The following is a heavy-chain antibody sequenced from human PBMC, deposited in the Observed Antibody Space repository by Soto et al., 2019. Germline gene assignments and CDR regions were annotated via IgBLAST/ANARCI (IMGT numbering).Heavy chain of an antibody. CDR1: GDSVSSGDYY. V-gene: IGHV4-61*08. D-gene: IGHD3-16*01. J-gene: IGHJ5*02. CDR2: VYFSGST. CDR3: ARIPVDTYMIYWSDP. Sequence: LSLTCSVSGDSVSSGDYYWSWIRQPPGKGLGWIGHVYFSGSTNYIPSLKSRLTMSVDTAKNQFSLKLNSVTAADTAVYYCARIPVDTYMIYWSDPWGQGTQVTVSS.